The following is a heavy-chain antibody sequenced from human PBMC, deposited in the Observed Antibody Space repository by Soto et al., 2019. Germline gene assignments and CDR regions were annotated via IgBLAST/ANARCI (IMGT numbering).Heavy chain of an antibody. CDR3: ARAAAGTGDYYFDY. J-gene: IGHJ4*02. CDR1: GFTFSSYA. V-gene: IGHV3-23*01. Sequence: GGSLRLSCAASGFTFSSYAMSWVRQAPGKGLEWVSAISGSGGSTYYADSVKGRFTISRDNSKNSLYLQMNSLRAEDTALYYCARAAAGTGDYYFDYWGQGTLVTVSS. D-gene: IGHD6-13*01. CDR2: ISGSGGST.